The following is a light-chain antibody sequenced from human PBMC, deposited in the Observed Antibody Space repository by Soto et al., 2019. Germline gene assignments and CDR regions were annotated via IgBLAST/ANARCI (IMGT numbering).Light chain of an antibody. Sequence: EIVMTQSPGTLSLSPGERATLSCRASQTINNNFLGWYQQKPGQPPRLLIFAASRRATGIPDRFSGSGSGTDFTLTISRVEPGVFGVYYCQQYGSSPPYTFGLGTKLDIK. CDR1: QTINNNF. J-gene: IGKJ2*01. V-gene: IGKV3-20*01. CDR2: AAS. CDR3: QQYGSSPPYT.